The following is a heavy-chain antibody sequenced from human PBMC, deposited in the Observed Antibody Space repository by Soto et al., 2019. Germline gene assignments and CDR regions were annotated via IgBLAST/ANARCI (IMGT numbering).Heavy chain of an antibody. Sequence: QVQLVQSGAEVKKPGASVKVSCKASGYTFTSYDINWVRQATGQGLEWMGWMNPNSGNTGYAQKFQGRVTMTRNTSISTAYMELSSLRSEDTAVYYCARPSRYSSSSIGYFDLWGRGTLVTVSS. J-gene: IGHJ2*01. V-gene: IGHV1-8*01. CDR2: MNPNSGNT. D-gene: IGHD6-6*01. CDR3: ARPSRYSSSSIGYFDL. CDR1: GYTFTSYD.